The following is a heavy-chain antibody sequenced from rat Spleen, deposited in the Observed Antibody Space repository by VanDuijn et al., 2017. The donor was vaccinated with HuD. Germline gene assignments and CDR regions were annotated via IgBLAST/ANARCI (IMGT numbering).Heavy chain of an antibody. V-gene: IGHV5-31*01. D-gene: IGHD1-12*01. J-gene: IGHJ3*01. CDR3: TPYEGGSAY. CDR2: ITDTGGST. CDR1: GFTFNNNW. Sequence: EVQLVESGGGLVQPGRSLKLSCVASGFTFNNNWMTWIRLAPGKGLEWVASITDTGGSTYYQDSVKGRFTISRDNAKSTIYLQMNILRSEDTATYYCTPYEGGSAYWGQGTLVTVSS.